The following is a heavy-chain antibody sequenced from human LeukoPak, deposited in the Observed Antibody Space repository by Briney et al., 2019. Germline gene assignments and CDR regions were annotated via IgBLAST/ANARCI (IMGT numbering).Heavy chain of an antibody. CDR3: ARGGFDWNEVLGRWFDP. V-gene: IGHV4-39*07. CDR1: GGSIRSSSYY. D-gene: IGHD1-1*01. CDR2: IYYSGST. J-gene: IGHJ5*02. Sequence: PSETLSLTCTVSGGSIRSSSYYWGWIRQPPGKGLEWIGSIYYSGSTYYDPSLKSRVTISVDTSKNQFSLKLSSVTAADTAVYYCARGGFDWNEVLGRWFDPWGQGTLVIVSS.